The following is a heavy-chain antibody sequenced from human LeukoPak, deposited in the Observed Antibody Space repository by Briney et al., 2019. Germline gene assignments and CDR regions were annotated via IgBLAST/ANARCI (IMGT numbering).Heavy chain of an antibody. CDR2: ISGSGGST. CDR3: AKAPITMIVVVIFSAIDY. J-gene: IGHJ4*02. Sequence: PGGSLRLSCAASGFTFSSYAMSWVRQAPGKGLEWVSAISGSGGSTYYADSVKGRFTISRDNSKNTLYLQMNSLRAEDTAVYYCAKAPITMIVVVIFSAIDYWGQGTLVTVSS. D-gene: IGHD3-22*01. V-gene: IGHV3-23*01. CDR1: GFTFSSYA.